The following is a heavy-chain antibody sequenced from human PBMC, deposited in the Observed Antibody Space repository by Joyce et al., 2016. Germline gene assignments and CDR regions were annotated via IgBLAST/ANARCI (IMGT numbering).Heavy chain of an antibody. V-gene: IGHV3-33*01. Sequence: QVQLVESGGGVVQPGRSLRLSCAASGFNFSDYGLHWVRQAPGKGLGWVAVMWFEGFNKNYADSVRGRFTISRDNSKNTLYLQMNSLRAEDTAVYYCARAHFDYWGQGTLVTVSS. CDR1: GFNFSDYG. J-gene: IGHJ4*02. CDR2: MWFEGFNK. CDR3: ARAHFDY.